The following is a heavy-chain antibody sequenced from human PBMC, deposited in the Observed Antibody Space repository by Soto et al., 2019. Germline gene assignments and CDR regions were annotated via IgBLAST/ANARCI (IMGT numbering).Heavy chain of an antibody. J-gene: IGHJ6*02. CDR1: GFTFGDYA. Sequence: PGGSLRLSCTASGFTFGDYAMSWFRQAPGKGLEWVGFIRSKAYGGTTEYAASVKGRFTISRDDSKSIAYLQMNSLKTEDTAVYYCTSDFWSGYYYYYYGMDVWGQGTTVTVSS. CDR3: TSDFWSGYYYYYYGMDV. D-gene: IGHD3-3*01. CDR2: IRSKAYGGTT. V-gene: IGHV3-49*03.